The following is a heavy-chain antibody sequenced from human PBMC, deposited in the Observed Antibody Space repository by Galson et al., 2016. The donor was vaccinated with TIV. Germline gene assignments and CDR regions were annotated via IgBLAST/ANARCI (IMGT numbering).Heavy chain of an antibody. V-gene: IGHV4-39*07. D-gene: IGHD3-22*01. CDR3: ARDKSVDYDLPNVDAFDI. CDR2: IYYSGSA. Sequence: ETLSLTCPVSGDSISSGFYYWGWIRQPPGKGLEWIASIYYSGSAYYNPSLQSRVTISLEKSRNQFSLKLTSVTTADTAVYYCARDKSVDYDLPNVDAFDIWGQGRMVIVSS. J-gene: IGHJ3*02. CDR1: GDSISSGFYY.